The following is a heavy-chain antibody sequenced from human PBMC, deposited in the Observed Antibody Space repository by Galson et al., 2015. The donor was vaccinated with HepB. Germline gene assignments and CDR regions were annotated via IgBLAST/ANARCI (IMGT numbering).Heavy chain of an antibody. CDR3: AREPYYYGSAANPDY. CDR2: IWYDGSNK. V-gene: IGHV3-33*08. Sequence: SLRLSCAASGFTFSSYGMHWVRQAPGKGLEWVAVIWYDGSNKYYADSVKGRFTISRDNSKNTLYPQMNSLRAEDTAVYYCAREPYYYGSAANPDYWGQGTLVTVSS. CDR1: GFTFSSYG. J-gene: IGHJ4*02. D-gene: IGHD3-10*01.